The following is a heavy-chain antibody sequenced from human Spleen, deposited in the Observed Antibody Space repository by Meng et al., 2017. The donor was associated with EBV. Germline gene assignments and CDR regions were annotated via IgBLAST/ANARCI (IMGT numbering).Heavy chain of an antibody. CDR2: FYSTGSP. CDR3: VRETPGYSSGWYYYFDS. D-gene: IGHD6-13*01. V-gene: IGHV4-59*01. Sequence: VPLREVGPGLVNPSETLSLTCNVSSASINNYYWNWIRQPPGKGLEWIGYFYSTGSPSYNPSLGSRVTVSLDPSKRQFSLELKSVTAADTAVYYCVRETPGYSSGWYYYFDSWGQGTLVTVSS. CDR1: SASINNYY. J-gene: IGHJ4*02.